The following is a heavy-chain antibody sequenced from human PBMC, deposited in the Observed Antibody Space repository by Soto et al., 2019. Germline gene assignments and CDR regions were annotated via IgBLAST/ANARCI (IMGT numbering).Heavy chain of an antibody. J-gene: IGHJ4*02. D-gene: IGHD5-12*01. CDR1: GFTFISYA. V-gene: IGHV3-23*01. Sequence: GGSLRLSCAASGFTFISYAMSWVRQAPGKGLEWVSTISGTGATTYYAVAVKGRFTISRDNSKNTLYLQMNSLRAEDTAVYYCAKESENSGYDSIPRVFDYWGQGTLVTVSS. CDR2: ISGTGATT. CDR3: AKESENSGYDSIPRVFDY.